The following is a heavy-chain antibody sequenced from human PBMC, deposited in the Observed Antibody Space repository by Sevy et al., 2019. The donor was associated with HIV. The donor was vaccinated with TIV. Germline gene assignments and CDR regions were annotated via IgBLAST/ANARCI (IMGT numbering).Heavy chain of an antibody. CDR2: MWFDGSNT. CDR1: GFTFSTYG. Sequence: GGSLRLSCAASGFTFSTYGMHWVHQAPGKGLEWVAVMWFDGSNTYYADSVKRRFTISRDIAKNTLHLQMNSLRAEDTAVYYCARDLEFYDYGDYGPAFMPDYWGQGTLVTVSS. J-gene: IGHJ4*02. CDR3: ARDLEFYDYGDYGPAFMPDY. V-gene: IGHV3-33*01. D-gene: IGHD4-17*01.